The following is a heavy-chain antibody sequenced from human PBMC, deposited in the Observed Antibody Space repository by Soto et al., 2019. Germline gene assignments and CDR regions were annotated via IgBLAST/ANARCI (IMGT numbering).Heavy chain of an antibody. V-gene: IGHV4-59*01. J-gene: IGHJ4*02. CDR1: GDSITGSY. Sequence: QLQLRESGPGLVKPSETLSLTCTVSGDSITGSYWSWIRQPPGKTLEWIGYIYHSGTTTYNPSLKSRVSISVDTTKNQFSLRLPSVIAADTAVYSCARDMPYAAGSLAGCDYWGQGILVTVSS. CDR2: IYHSGTT. CDR3: ARDMPYAAGSLAGCDY. D-gene: IGHD1-26*01.